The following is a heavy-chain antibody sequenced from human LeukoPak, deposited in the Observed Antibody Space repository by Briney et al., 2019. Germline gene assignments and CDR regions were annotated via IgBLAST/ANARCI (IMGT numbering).Heavy chain of an antibody. CDR3: AKNDYDLGGHFDY. V-gene: IGHV3-48*03. Sequence: GGSLRLSCAASGFTFSSYEMNWVRQAPGKGLEWVSYISSSGSTIYYADSVKGRFTISRDNAKDSLYLQMNSLRAEDTAVYYCAKNDYDLGGHFDYWGQGTLVTVSS. CDR2: ISSSGSTI. D-gene: IGHD3-22*01. CDR1: GFTFSSYE. J-gene: IGHJ4*02.